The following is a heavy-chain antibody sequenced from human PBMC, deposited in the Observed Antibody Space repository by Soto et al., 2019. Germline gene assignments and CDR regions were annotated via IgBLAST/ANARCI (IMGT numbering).Heavy chain of an antibody. CDR2: MNPNSGNT. J-gene: IGHJ3*02. V-gene: IGHV1-8*01. CDR1: GYTFTSYD. D-gene: IGHD3-3*01. CDR3: ARGVGDFGSDRPHAFDI. Sequence: QVQLVQSGAEVKKPGASVKVSCKASGYTFTSYDINWVRQATGHGLEWMVWMNPNSGNTGYAQKFQVRVTMTRNTSLSKAYMELMSLRSEDTSVYYCARGVGDFGSDRPHAFDIWGQGTMVTVSS.